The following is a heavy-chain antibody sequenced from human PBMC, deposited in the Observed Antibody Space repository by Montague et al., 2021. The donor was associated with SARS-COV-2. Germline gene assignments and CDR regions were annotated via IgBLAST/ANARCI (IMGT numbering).Heavy chain of an antibody. Sequence: SLSLSLSASGFTFSSFSMNWVRQAPGKGLEWVAIIGSSSSYIYYADSVKGRFTISRDNAKNSLYLQMNGLRGDDTAIYYCAREAAPQYCAGGSCYQPEDFWGQGTQVTVSS. CDR3: AREAAPQYCAGGSCYQPEDF. CDR1: GFTFSSFS. V-gene: IGHV3-21*01. D-gene: IGHD2-15*01. CDR2: IGSSSSYI. J-gene: IGHJ4*02.